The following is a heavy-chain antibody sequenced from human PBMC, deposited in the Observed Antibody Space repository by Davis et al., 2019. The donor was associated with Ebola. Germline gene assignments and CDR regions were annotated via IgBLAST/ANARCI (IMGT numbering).Heavy chain of an antibody. CDR3: AREKLTAGYYYYGMDV. V-gene: IGHV1-8*01. CDR2: MNPNSGNT. CDR1: GYPFTSYD. D-gene: IGHD6-6*01. Sequence: ASVKVSCKASGYPFTSYDINWVRQATGQGLEWMGWMNPNSGNTGYAQKFQGRVTMTRNTSISTAYMELSSLRSEDTAVYYCAREKLTAGYYYYGMDVWGQGTTVTVSS. J-gene: IGHJ6*02.